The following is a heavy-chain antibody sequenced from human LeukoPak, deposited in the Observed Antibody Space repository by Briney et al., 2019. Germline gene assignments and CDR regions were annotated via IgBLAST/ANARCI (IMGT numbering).Heavy chain of an antibody. CDR3: ARPGIAVAGFDY. Sequence: ASVKVSCKASGGTFSSYAISWVRQAPGQGLEWMGWISAHNGNTNYAQKLQGRVTMTTDTSTSTAYMELRSLRSDDTAVYYCARPGIAVAGFDYWGQGTLVTVSS. CDR2: ISAHNGNT. CDR1: GGTFSSYA. J-gene: IGHJ4*02. V-gene: IGHV1-18*01. D-gene: IGHD6-19*01.